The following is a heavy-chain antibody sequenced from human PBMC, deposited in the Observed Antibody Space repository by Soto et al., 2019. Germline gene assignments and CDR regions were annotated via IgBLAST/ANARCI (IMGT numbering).Heavy chain of an antibody. CDR3: ARSQGSSTSLEIYYYYYYGMDV. CDR1: GGTFSNYA. CDR2: IIPISGTA. Sequence: QVQLVQSGAEVKKPGSSVKVSCKASGGTFSNYAISWVRQVPGQGLEWMGGIIPISGTANYAQKFQGRVTITAGESTSTAYMELSSLRSEDTAVYYCARSQGSSTSLEIYYYYYYGMDVWGQGTTVTVSS. J-gene: IGHJ6*02. D-gene: IGHD2-2*01. V-gene: IGHV1-69*01.